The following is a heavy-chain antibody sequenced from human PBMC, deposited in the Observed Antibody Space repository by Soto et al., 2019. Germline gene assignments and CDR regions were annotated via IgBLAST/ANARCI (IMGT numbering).Heavy chain of an antibody. J-gene: IGHJ3*02. D-gene: IGHD2-15*01. CDR1: GYSFTSYW. CDR2: IYPGDSDT. V-gene: IGHV5-51*01. CDR3: ARLGVVVVAATPVNDAFDI. Sequence: PGESMKISSKGSGYSFTSYWIGWVRQMTGKGLEWMGIIYPGDSDTRYSPSFQGQVSISADKSISTAYLQWSSLKASDTAMYYCARLGVVVVAATPVNDAFDIWGQGTMVTVSS.